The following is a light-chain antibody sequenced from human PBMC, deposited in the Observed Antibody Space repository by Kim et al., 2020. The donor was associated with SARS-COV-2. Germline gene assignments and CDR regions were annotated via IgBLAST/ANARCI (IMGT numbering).Light chain of an antibody. J-gene: IGKJ1*01. CDR2: DAS. V-gene: IGKV1-5*01. CDR1: QSINNW. CDR3: QHYKSYSRDM. Sequence: DIQMTQSPSTLSASVGDRVTITCRASQSINNWLAWYQQKPGKAPKLLIYDASTLERGVPSRFSGSGSGTEFTLTINSLQPDDFATYYCQHYKSYSRDMFGQGTKVDIK.